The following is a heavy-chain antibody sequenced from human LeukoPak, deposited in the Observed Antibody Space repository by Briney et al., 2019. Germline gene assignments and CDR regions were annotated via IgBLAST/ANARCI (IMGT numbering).Heavy chain of an antibody. CDR1: GYTFTAYY. Sequence: ASVTVSCTASGYTFTAYYLHWVRQAPGQGLEWMGWINPNSGGTNYAQSFQGRVSMTRDTSISTAYMELSRLTSDDTALYYCARGFGGDPWGQGTLVTVSS. CDR3: ARGFGGDP. CDR2: INPNSGGT. J-gene: IGHJ5*02. D-gene: IGHD4-23*01. V-gene: IGHV1-2*02.